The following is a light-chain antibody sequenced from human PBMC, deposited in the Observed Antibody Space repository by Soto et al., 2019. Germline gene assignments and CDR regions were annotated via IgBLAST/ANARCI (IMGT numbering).Light chain of an antibody. CDR2: DAS. V-gene: IGKV3-15*01. CDR3: QQYNNLYT. Sequence: EIVMTQSPATLSVSPGERATLSCRASQSVGSNLAWYQQRPGQAPRLLIFDASTRATGIPARFSGSGSGTEFTLTISSLQSEDFAVYHCQQYNNLYTFGQGTKLEIK. J-gene: IGKJ2*01. CDR1: QSVGSN.